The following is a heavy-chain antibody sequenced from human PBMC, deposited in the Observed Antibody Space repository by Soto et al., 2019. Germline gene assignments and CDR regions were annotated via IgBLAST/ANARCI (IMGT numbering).Heavy chain of an antibody. CDR1: GGSISSGGYY. J-gene: IGHJ4*02. V-gene: IGHV4-31*03. D-gene: IGHD5-18*01. CDR2: IYYSGST. CDR3: AREADTAMVDY. Sequence: SETLSLTCTVSGGSISSGGYYWSWIRQHPGKGLEWIGYIYYSGSTYYNPSLKSRVTISVDTSKNQFSLKLSSVTAADTAVYYCAREADTAMVDYWGQGTLVTVSS.